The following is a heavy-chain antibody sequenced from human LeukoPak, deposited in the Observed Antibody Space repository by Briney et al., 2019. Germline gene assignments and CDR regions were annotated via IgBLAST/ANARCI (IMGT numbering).Heavy chain of an antibody. CDR3: ARGLQSIAVAANEKSFDY. D-gene: IGHD6-19*01. Sequence: SETLSLTCAVSGGSISSSNWWSWVRQPPGKGLEWIGEIYHSGSTNYNPSLKSRVTISVDKSKNQFSLKLSSVTAADTAVYYCARGLQSIAVAANEKSFDYWGQGTLVTVSS. CDR1: GGSISSSNW. CDR2: IYHSGST. V-gene: IGHV4-4*02. J-gene: IGHJ4*02.